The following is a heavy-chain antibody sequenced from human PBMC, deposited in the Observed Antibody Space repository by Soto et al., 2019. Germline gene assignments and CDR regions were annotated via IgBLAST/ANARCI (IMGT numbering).Heavy chain of an antibody. Sequence: SETLSLTCDVHGDSLSGYAWSWIRQPPGKGLEWFGEITFRGVTNYHPSLKSRLSMSVDTSKNRISLNVSSVTAADTALYFCARKLEASIRHVEWFSYKWFDPWGPGTLVTVSS. D-gene: IGHD3-9*01. J-gene: IGHJ5*02. CDR1: GDSLSGYA. CDR3: ARKLEASIRHVEWFSYKWFDP. CDR2: ITFRGVT. V-gene: IGHV4-34*01.